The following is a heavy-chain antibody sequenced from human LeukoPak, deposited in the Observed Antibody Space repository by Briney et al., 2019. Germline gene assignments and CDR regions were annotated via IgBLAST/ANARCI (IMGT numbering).Heavy chain of an antibody. CDR2: ISSNGGRT. D-gene: IGHD3-22*01. V-gene: IGHV3-64*01. CDR3: ATYYYDSGGFHFHH. Sequence: GGSLRLSCAASGFTFRSYGMHWVRQAPGKGLVYVSAISSNGGRTYYANSVKGRFTISRDNSRNTLYLQMGSLRAEDMAVYYCATYYYDSGGFHFHHWGQGALVTVSS. CDR1: GFTFRSYG. J-gene: IGHJ1*01.